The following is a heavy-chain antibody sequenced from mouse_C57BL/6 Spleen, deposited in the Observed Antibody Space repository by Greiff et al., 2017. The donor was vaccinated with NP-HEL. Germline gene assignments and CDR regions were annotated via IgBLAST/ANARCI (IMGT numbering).Heavy chain of an antibody. CDR1: GYAFSSYW. CDR2: IYPGDGDT. Sequence: QVQLKQSGAELVKPGASVKISCKASGYAFSSYWMNWVKQRPGKGLEWIGQIYPGDGDTNYNGKFKGKATLTADKSSSTAYMQRSSLTSEDSAVYFCARRLYDYEYYFDYWGQGTTLTVSS. V-gene: IGHV1-80*01. CDR3: ARRLYDYEYYFDY. D-gene: IGHD2-4*01. J-gene: IGHJ2*01.